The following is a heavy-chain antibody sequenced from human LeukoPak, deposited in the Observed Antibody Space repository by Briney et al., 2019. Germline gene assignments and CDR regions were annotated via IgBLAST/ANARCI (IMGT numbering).Heavy chain of an antibody. CDR1: GFTFGDYY. CDR2: ISSSGGTI. D-gene: IGHD1-26*01. V-gene: IGHV3-11*04. Sequence: GGSLRLSCAASGFTFGDYYMGWIRQAPGKGLEWVSYISSSGGTIYYADSAKGRFTISRDNAKNSLYLQMNSLRAEDTAVYYCARGLGGTYFDSWGQGTLVTVSS. CDR3: ARGLGGTYFDS. J-gene: IGHJ4*02.